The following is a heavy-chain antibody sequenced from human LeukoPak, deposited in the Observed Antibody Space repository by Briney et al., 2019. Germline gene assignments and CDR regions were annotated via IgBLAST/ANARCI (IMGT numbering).Heavy chain of an antibody. V-gene: IGHV4-4*02. CDR2: IYHSGST. CDR3: ARRRSYYYGSGSNWFDP. Sequence: SETLSLTCAVSGGSISSSNWWSWVRQPPGKGLEWIGEIYHSGSTNYNPSLKSRVTISVDKSKNQFSLKLSSVTAADTAVYYCARRRSYYYGSGSNWFDPWGQGTLVTVSS. D-gene: IGHD3-10*01. CDR1: GGSISSSNW. J-gene: IGHJ5*02.